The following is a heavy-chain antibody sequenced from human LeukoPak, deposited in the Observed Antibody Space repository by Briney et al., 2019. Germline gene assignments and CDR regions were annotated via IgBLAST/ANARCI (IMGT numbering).Heavy chain of an antibody. CDR1: GGSISSGDYY. Sequence: SQTLSLTCTVSGGSISSGDYYWSWIRQPPGKGLEWIGYIYYSGTTYYNPSLKSRVTISVDTSKNHFSLRLSSVTAADTAVYYCAGQGGRSGYNDLLLPVDYWGQGSLVTVSS. CDR2: IYYSGTT. D-gene: IGHD3-3*01. J-gene: IGHJ4*02. CDR3: AGQGGRSGYNDLLLPVDY. V-gene: IGHV4-30-4*01.